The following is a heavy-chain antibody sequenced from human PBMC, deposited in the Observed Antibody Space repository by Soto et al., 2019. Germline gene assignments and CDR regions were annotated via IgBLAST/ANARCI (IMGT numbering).Heavy chain of an antibody. CDR1: GYTFDTYG. J-gene: IGHJ4*02. CDR3: ARGRTWGARDFDY. Sequence: QVQLVQSGSEVKRPGASVRVSCKASGYTFDTYGISWVRQAPGQGLEWMGWISAYSGYTDYAQRFQGRVTMTTDTSTNTVSLELRGLRSDDTAVYYCARGRTWGARDFDYWGQGTLVTVSS. CDR2: ISAYSGYT. D-gene: IGHD3-16*01. V-gene: IGHV1-18*01.